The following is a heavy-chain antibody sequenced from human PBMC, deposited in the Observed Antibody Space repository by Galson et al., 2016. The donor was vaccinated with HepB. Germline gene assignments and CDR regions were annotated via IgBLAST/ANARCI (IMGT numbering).Heavy chain of an antibody. CDR2: ISFDGNNK. CDR1: GFTFSSYG. V-gene: IGHV3-30*18. CDR3: AKGGLEMAWD. J-gene: IGHJ4*02. Sequence: SLRLSCAASGFTFSSYGMYWVRQAPGKGLEWVAVISFDGNNKYYADSVKGRFTISRDNSKNMFYLQMNSLRPEETDVYYCAKGGLEMAWDWGQGTLVTVSS. D-gene: IGHD5-24*01.